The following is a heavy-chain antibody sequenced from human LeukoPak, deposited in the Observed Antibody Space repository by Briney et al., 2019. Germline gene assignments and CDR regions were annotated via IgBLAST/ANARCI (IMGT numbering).Heavy chain of an antibody. D-gene: IGHD3-10*01. CDR1: SGSINTSNYY. CDR3: ARHMVRGVIIADAFDI. CDR2: IYTSGST. Sequence: SETLSLTCAVSSGSINTSNYYWSWIRQPAGKGLEWIGRIYTSGSTNYNPSLKSRVTMSVDTSKNQFSLKLSSVTAADTAVYYCARHMVRGVIIADAFDIWGQGTMVTVSS. J-gene: IGHJ3*02. V-gene: IGHV4-61*02.